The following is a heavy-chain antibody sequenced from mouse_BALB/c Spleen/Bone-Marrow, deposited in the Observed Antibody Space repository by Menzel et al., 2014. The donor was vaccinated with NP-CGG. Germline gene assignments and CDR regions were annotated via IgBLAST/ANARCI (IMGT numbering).Heavy chain of an antibody. V-gene: IGHV10-1*02. CDR1: GFTFNTYA. J-gene: IGHJ3*01. D-gene: IGHD2-2*01. CDR3: VGYPFAY. CDR2: IRSESNSYAT. Sequence: EVQLVESGGGLVQPKGSLKLSCAASGFTFNTYAMNWVRQAPGKGLEWVARIRSESNSYATYYADSVRDRFTISRDDSQSILYLQMNNLKTEDTAMYYCVGYPFAYWGQGTLVTVPA.